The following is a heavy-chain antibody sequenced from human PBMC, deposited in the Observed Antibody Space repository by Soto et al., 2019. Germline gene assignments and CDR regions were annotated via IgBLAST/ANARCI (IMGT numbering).Heavy chain of an antibody. CDR2: ISPDGGNK. J-gene: IGHJ4*02. D-gene: IGHD1-1*01. Sequence: GGSLRLSCVGSGFTFSKYGMHWVRQAPGRGLEWVAVISPDGGNKYYGGSVKGRFAISRDNSKNTLYLQMNSLRAEDTAVYYCAKPPTPPVDYWGQGTLVTVS. V-gene: IGHV3-30*18. CDR3: AKPPTPPVDY. CDR1: GFTFSKYG.